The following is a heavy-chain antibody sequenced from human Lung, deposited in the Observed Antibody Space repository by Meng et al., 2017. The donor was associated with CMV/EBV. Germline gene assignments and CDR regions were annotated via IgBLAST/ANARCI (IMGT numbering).Heavy chain of an antibody. J-gene: IGHJ4*02. CDR2: TYYRSKWYN. V-gene: IGHV6-1*01. Sequence: SXTXSLXXAIPGDTVSSNSSAWNWIRQAPSRGLEWLGRTYYRSKWYNDYAVSVKSRITINPDTYKNQFSLQLNSVTPEDTAVYYCAREGTTVTPFDYWGQGXLVTVSS. CDR3: AREGTTVTPFDY. CDR1: GDTVSSNSSA. D-gene: IGHD4-17*01.